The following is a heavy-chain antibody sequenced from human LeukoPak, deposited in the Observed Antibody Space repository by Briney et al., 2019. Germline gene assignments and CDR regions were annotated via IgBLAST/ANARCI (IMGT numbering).Heavy chain of an antibody. CDR2: IYTSGST. CDR1: GGSISSGGYY. Sequence: SETLSLTCTVSGGSISSGGYYWSWIRQPAGKGLEWIGRIYTSGSTNYNPSLKSRVTMSVDTSKNQFSLKLSSVTAADTAVYYCARDYGDYWGQGTLVTVSS. V-gene: IGHV4-61*02. CDR3: ARDYGDY. D-gene: IGHD4-17*01. J-gene: IGHJ4*02.